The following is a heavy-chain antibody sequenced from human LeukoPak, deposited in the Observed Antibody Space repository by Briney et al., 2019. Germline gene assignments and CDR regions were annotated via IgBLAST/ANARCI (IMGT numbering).Heavy chain of an antibody. J-gene: IGHJ3*02. CDR1: GYTFTGYY. V-gene: IGHV1-2*02. CDR3: ARSLGLYKGAFDI. CDR2: INPNSGGT. D-gene: IGHD1-14*01. Sequence: ASVKVSCKASGYTFTGYYMHWVRQAPGQGLEWMGWINPNSGGTNYAQKFQGRVTMTRDTSISTAYMELSRLRSDDTAVYYCARSLGLYKGAFDIWGQGTMVTVSS.